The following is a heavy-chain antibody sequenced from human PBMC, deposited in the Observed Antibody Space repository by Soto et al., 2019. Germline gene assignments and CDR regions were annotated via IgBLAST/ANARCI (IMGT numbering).Heavy chain of an antibody. Sequence: QVQLQESGPGLVKPSGTLSLTCAVSGDSISSSNCWNWVRQPPGKGLEWIGEIYHSGSTNYNPYLKSRVTISVDKSKNQDSLILNSVAAADTAVYYCARHSGSYFRDFWGQGILVTVSS. CDR2: IYHSGST. V-gene: IGHV4-4*02. CDR3: ARHSGSYFRDF. D-gene: IGHD1-26*01. J-gene: IGHJ4*02. CDR1: GDSISSSNC.